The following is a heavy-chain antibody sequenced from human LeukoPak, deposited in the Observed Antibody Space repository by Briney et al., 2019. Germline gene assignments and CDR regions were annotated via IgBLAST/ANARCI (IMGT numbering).Heavy chain of an antibody. V-gene: IGHV4-34*01. J-gene: IGHJ5*02. D-gene: IGHD2-2*01. CDR1: GFTFSDYY. Sequence: GSLRLSCAASGFTFSDYYMSWIRQPPGKGLEWIGEINHSGSTNYNPSLKSRVTISVDTSKNQFSLKLSSVTAADTAVYYCARGGVVPAARSNWFDPWGQGTLVTVSS. CDR2: INHSGST. CDR3: ARGGVVPAARSNWFDP.